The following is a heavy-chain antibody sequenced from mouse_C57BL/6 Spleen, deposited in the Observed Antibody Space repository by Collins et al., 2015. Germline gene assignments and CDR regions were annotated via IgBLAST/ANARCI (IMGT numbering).Heavy chain of an antibody. CDR2: ISSGGSYT. J-gene: IGHJ1*01. CDR1: GFAFSSYD. V-gene: IGHV5-9*02. D-gene: IGHD2-2*01. Sequence: EVKLVESGGGLVKPGGSLKLSCAASGFAFSSYDMSWVRQTPEKRLEWVATISSGGSYTYYPDSVKGRFTISRDNARNTLYLQMSSLRSEDTALYYCARERGYEKYFDVWGAGTTVTVSS. CDR3: ARERGYEKYFDV.